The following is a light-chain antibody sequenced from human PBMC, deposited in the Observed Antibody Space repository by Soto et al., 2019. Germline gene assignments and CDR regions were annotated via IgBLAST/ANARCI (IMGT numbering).Light chain of an antibody. CDR1: QSVSSN. J-gene: IGKJ1*01. V-gene: IGKV3-15*01. Sequence: EIVMTQSPATLSVSPGERATLSCRASQSVSSNLAWYQQKPGQAPRLLIYGASTRATGIPARFSGSGSGTEFTLTINSLQSEDFAFYYCQRYNYWPPWTFRQGTKVEIK. CDR3: QRYNYWPPWT. CDR2: GAS.